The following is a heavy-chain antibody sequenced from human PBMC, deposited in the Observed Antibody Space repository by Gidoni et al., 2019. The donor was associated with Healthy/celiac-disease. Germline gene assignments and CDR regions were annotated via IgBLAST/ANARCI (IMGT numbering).Heavy chain of an antibody. V-gene: IGHV4-34*01. Sequence: QVQLQQCGAGLLNPSATLSLTCAVYGCSFSGYYCSWLRQPPGKGLEWIGDINHCGSTNYNPSLKRRVTISVDTSKNQFSMKLSSVTAADTAVYYCARGPYLGFMGPPGDYWGQGTLVTVSS. J-gene: IGHJ4*02. CDR3: ARGPYLGFMGPPGDY. CDR2: INHCGST. D-gene: IGHD7-27*01. CDR1: GCSFSGYY.